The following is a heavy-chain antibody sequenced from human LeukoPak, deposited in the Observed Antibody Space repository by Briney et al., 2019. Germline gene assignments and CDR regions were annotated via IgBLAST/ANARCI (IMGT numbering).Heavy chain of an antibody. CDR3: AAYGSGIPYGMDV. Sequence: GGSLRLSCTASVFTVSSSYMSWVRQAPGKGLEWVSVLYSGGNTYYADSVKGQFTISRDNSKNTLYLQMNSLRAGDTAVYYCAAYGSGIPYGMDVWGQGTTVTVSS. J-gene: IGHJ6*02. CDR1: VFTVSSSY. CDR2: LYSGGNT. V-gene: IGHV3-53*01. D-gene: IGHD3-10*01.